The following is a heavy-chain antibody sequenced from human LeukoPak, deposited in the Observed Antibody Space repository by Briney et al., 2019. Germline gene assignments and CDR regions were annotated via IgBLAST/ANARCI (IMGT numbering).Heavy chain of an antibody. V-gene: IGHV3-23*01. CDR1: GFTFSSYA. D-gene: IGHD6-19*01. CDR3: AKDSSGPPEGYYYYGMDV. Sequence: GGSLRLSCAASGFTFSSYATSWVRQAPGKGLEWVSAVSGSGGSTYYADSVKGRFTISRDNSKNTLYLQMNSLRAEDTAVYYCAKDSSGPPEGYYYYGMDVWGQGTTVTVSS. J-gene: IGHJ6*02. CDR2: VSGSGGST.